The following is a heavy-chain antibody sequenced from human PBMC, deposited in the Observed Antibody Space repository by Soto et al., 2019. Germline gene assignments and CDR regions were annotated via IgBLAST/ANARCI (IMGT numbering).Heavy chain of an antibody. CDR3: ARGSAYSDYDLEY. V-gene: IGHV3-23*01. D-gene: IGHD4-17*01. CDR2: VSGTGGSA. Sequence: EVQLLESGGGLVRPGGSLRLSCAASGFTFSSYAMTWVRQAPGKGLEWVSGVSGTGGSAYYADSEKGRFPISRDKSTNTLCLPMSSLRAEDTAVYYCARGSAYSDYDLEYWGQGTLVTVSS. CDR1: GFTFSSYA. J-gene: IGHJ4*02.